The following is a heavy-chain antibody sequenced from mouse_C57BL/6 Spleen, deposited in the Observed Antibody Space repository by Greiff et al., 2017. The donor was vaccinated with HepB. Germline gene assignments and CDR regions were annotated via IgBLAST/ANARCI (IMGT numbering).Heavy chain of an antibody. CDR3: ARHRDGDFDY. CDR2: ISSGGSYT. Sequence: EVQGVESGGDLVKPGGSLKLSCAASGFTFSSYGMSWVRQTPDKRLEWVATISSGGSYTYYPDSVKGRFTISRDNAKNTLYLQMSSLKSEDTAMYYCARHRDGDFDYWGQGTTLTVSS. CDR1: GFTFSSYG. V-gene: IGHV5-6*01. J-gene: IGHJ2*01.